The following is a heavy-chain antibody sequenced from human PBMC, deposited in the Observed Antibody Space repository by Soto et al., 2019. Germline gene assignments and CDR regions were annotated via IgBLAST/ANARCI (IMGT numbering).Heavy chain of an antibody. J-gene: IGHJ6*02. CDR1: GFTFSDYD. Sequence: EVQLVESGGGLVKPGGSLRLSCAASGFTFSDYDMTWVRQAPGKXXXXXSSITSNSIYKYSADSLKGRFTISRDNAKNTLFLQINSLRAEDTAVYYCARDLSGGNYYYHGLDVWGQGTTVTVSS. CDR2: ITSNSIYK. D-gene: IGHD1-26*01. CDR3: ARDLSGGNYYYHGLDV. V-gene: IGHV3-21*01.